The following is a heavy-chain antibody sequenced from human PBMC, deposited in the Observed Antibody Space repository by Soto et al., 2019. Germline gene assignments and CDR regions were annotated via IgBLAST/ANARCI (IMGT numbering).Heavy chain of an antibody. Sequence: QVQLVESGGGVVQPGRSLRLSCAASGFTFSSYGMHWVRQAPGKGLEWVAVIWYDGSNKYYADSVKGRFTISRDNSKNTLYLQMNSLRAEDTAVYYCAREVVEQWLVPDYWGQGTLVTVSS. J-gene: IGHJ4*02. CDR2: IWYDGSNK. CDR1: GFTFSSYG. CDR3: AREVVEQWLVPDY. V-gene: IGHV3-33*01. D-gene: IGHD6-19*01.